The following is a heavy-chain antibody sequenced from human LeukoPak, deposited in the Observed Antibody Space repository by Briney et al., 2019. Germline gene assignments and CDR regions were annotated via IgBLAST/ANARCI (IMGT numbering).Heavy chain of an antibody. D-gene: IGHD2-2*01. CDR3: ARGSRSSRRSDYYGMDV. CDR1: GGSFSGYY. V-gene: IGHV4-34*01. J-gene: IGHJ6*02. CDR2: INHSGST. Sequence: SETLPLTCAVYGGSFSGYYWSWIRQPPGKGLEWIGEINHSGSTNYSLSLKSRVTISVDTSKNQFSLKLSSVTAADTAVYYCARGSRSSRRSDYYGMDVWGQGTTVTVSS.